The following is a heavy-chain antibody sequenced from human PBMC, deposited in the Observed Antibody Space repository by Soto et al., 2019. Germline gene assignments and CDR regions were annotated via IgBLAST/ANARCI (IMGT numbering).Heavy chain of an antibody. CDR1: GFTFSSYA. CDR3: ARTYYGDYTFDY. D-gene: IGHD4-17*01. V-gene: IGHV3-30-3*01. J-gene: IGHJ4*02. Sequence: QVQLVESGGGVVQPGRSLRLSCAASGFTFSSYAMHWVRQAPGKGLESVAVISYDGSNKYYADSVKGRFTISRDNSKNTLYLQMNSLRAEDTAVYYCARTYYGDYTFDYWGQGTLVTVSS. CDR2: ISYDGSNK.